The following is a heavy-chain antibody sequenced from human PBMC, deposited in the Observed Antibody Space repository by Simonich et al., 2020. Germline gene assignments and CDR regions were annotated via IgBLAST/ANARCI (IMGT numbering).Heavy chain of an antibody. CDR2: VNPNDGGT. D-gene: IGHD6-6*01. J-gene: IGHJ6*03. CDR3: ARDRAARYYYYYYMDV. V-gene: IGHV1-2*02. CDR1: GYTFTGYY. Sequence: QVQLVQSGAEVKKPGASVKVSCKAPGYTFTGYYRHWGRQAPGQGLEGGGWVNPNDGGTNEEKKFQGRVTMTRDTSISTAYMELSRLRSDDTAVYYCARDRAARYYYYYYMDVWGKGTTVTVSS.